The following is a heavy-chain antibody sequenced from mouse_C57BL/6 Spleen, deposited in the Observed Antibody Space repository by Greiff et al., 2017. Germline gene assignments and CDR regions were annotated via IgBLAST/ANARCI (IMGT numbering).Heavy chain of an antibody. CDR3: ARGPYYYGSSYWYFDV. Sequence: EVKVVESGPGMLKPSQSLSLTCTVTGYSITSGYDWHWIRHFPGNKLEWMGYISYSGSTNYNPSLKSRISITHDTSKNHFFLKLNSVTTEDTATYYCARGPYYYGSSYWYFDVWGTGTTVTVSS. CDR2: ISYSGST. J-gene: IGHJ1*03. V-gene: IGHV3-1*01. CDR1: GYSITSGYD. D-gene: IGHD1-1*01.